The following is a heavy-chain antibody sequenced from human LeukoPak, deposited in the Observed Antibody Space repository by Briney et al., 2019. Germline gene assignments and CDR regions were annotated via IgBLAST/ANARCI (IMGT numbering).Heavy chain of an antibody. CDR1: GFTFSSYW. CDR2: IKEDGSEK. CDR3: AKAVPARWLDP. D-gene: IGHD6-19*01. V-gene: IGHV3-7*01. Sequence: GGSLRLSCAASGFTFSSYWMSWVRQAPGKGLECVANIKEDGSEKNYVDSVKGRFTISRDNAKNSLYLQMNSLRAEDTAVYYCAKAVPARWLDPWGQGTLVIVSS. J-gene: IGHJ5*02.